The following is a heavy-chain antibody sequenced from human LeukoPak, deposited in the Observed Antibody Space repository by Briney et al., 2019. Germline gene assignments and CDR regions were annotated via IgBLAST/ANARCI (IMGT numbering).Heavy chain of an antibody. V-gene: IGHV4-39*01. J-gene: IGHJ4*02. Sequence: SETLSLTCTVSGGSISSSSYYWDWIRQPPGKGLEWIGSIYDSGTPYYNPSLKSRVTISVDTSMNQFSLKVSSVTAADTAVYYCARRGVLTTVTRGLDYWGQGTLVTVSS. CDR1: GGSISSSSYY. CDR3: ARRGVLTTVTRGLDY. CDR2: IYDSGTP. D-gene: IGHD4-17*01.